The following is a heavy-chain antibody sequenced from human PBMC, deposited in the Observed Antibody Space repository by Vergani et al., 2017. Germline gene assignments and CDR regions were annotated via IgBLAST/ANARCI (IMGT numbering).Heavy chain of an antibody. Sequence: QVQVVQSGAEVKKSGASLKVSCKTSGYTFSNYYMNWVRQAPGQGLEWMGIINPSGGHTNYAQKFQGRVTMTRDTSTSTVYMELSSLRSEDTAIYYCARGDYGILTGYRYWGQGTLVTVSA. CDR3: ARGDYGILTGYRY. J-gene: IGHJ4*02. D-gene: IGHD3-9*01. V-gene: IGHV1-46*03. CDR1: GYTFSNYY. CDR2: INPSGGHT.